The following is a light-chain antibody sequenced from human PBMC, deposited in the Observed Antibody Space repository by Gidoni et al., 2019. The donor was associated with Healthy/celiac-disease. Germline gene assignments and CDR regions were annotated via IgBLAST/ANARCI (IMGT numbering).Light chain of an antibody. CDR1: SSDVGSYNL. Sequence: QSALTPPASVSGSPGQSITISCTGTSSDVGSYNLVSWYQQHPGKAPKLMIYEGSKRPSGVSNRFSGSKAGNTASLTISGLQAEDEADYYCCSYAGSSTWVFGGGTKLTVL. CDR2: EGS. V-gene: IGLV2-23*01. CDR3: CSYAGSSTWV. J-gene: IGLJ3*02.